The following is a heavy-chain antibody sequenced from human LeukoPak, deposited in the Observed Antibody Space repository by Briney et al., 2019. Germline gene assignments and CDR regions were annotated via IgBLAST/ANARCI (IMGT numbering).Heavy chain of an antibody. CDR1: GFTVSSNY. CDR3: ARDEPVAAAGWFAFDI. V-gene: IGHV3-53*01. J-gene: IGHJ3*02. Sequence: GGSLRLSCAASGFTVSSNYMSWVRQAPGKGLEWVSVIYSGGNTYYADSVKGRFTISRDNSKNTVYLQMNSLRAEDTAVYHCARDEPVAAAGWFAFDIWGQGTMVTVSS. D-gene: IGHD6-13*01. CDR2: IYSGGNT.